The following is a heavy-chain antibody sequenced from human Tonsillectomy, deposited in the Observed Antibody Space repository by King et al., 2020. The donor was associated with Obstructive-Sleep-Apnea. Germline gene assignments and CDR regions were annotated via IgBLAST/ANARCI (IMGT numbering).Heavy chain of an antibody. D-gene: IGHD3-10*01. CDR2: MYTSGNI. V-gene: IGHV4-4*07. Sequence: QLQESGPGLVKPSETLSLTCPVSGGSISSYYWSWIRPPAGKGLGWIGRMYTSGNINYNPPPKSRVTISGDTSKNKFSLKLSSVTAADTAVYYCAGGGESTYYDYVIDVWGQGTTVTVS. CDR1: GGSISSYY. J-gene: IGHJ6*02. CDR3: AGGGESTYYDYVIDV.